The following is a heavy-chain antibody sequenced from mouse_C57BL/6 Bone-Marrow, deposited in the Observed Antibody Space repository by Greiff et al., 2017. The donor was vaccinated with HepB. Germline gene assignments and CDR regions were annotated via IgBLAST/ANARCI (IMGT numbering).Heavy chain of an antibody. CDR1: GYTFTSYW. V-gene: IGHV1-50*01. D-gene: IGHD2-3*01. CDR3: ALDGYFYFDY. CDR2: IDPSDSYT. Sequence: QVHVKQPGAELVKPGASVKLSCKASGYTFTSYWMQWVKQRPGQGLEWIGEIDPSDSYTNYNQKFKGKATLTVDTSSSTAYMQLSSLTSEDSAVYYCALDGYFYFDYWGQGTTLTVSS. J-gene: IGHJ2*01.